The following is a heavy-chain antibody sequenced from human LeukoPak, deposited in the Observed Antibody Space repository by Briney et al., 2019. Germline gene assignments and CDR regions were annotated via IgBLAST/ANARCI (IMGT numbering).Heavy chain of an antibody. CDR3: ARAVVDTAMAYDY. Sequence: SETLSLTCTVPRGSIRSFYWSWIRQPPGKGLEWIGYIYYSGSTNYNPSLKGRVTMSADTSKNKLSLKLSSVTAADTAVYYCARAVVDTAMAYDYWGQGTLVTVSS. V-gene: IGHV4-59*01. CDR2: IYYSGST. CDR1: RGSIRSFY. D-gene: IGHD5-18*01. J-gene: IGHJ4*02.